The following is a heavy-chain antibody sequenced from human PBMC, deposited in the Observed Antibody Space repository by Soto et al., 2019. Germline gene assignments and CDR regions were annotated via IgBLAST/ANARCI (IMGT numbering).Heavy chain of an antibody. CDR2: ISAYNGNT. V-gene: IGHV1-18*01. J-gene: IGHJ5*02. CDR3: ARDSPPVAS. CDR1: GYTFTSYY. Sequence: QVQLVQSGAEVKKPGASVKVSCKASGYTFTSYYISRVRQAPGQGLEWMGWISAYNGNTNYPQKLQGRVTMATDTSTSTASMQLRSLRTDDTAVYSCARDSPPVASWGQGTLVTVSS. D-gene: IGHD3-3*02.